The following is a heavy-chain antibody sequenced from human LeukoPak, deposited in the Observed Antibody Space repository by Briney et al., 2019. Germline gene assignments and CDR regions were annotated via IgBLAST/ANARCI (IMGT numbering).Heavy chain of an antibody. V-gene: IGHV3-7*01. D-gene: IGHD3-22*01. CDR2: IKLDGRDK. Sequence: PGGSLRLSCEVSGFIFSDYWMTWVRQAPGKGLEWVANIKLDGRDKYYVDSVKGRFTISRDNAKNSLYLQMNSLRAEDTAVYYCAREGYYYDSSGYGPALGVDYWGQGTLVTVSS. CDR3: AREGYYYDSSGYGPALGVDY. J-gene: IGHJ4*02. CDR1: GFIFSDYW.